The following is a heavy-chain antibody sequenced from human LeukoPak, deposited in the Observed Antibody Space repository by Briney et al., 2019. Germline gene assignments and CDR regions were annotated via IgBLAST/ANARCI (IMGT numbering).Heavy chain of an antibody. CDR3: ARGGVNYKIAGP. CDR2: IYYSGST. D-gene: IGHD3-10*01. V-gene: IGHV4-59*01. J-gene: IGHJ5*02. CDR1: GGSITSYY. Sequence: SETLSLTCTVSGGSITSYYWSWIRQPPGKGLEWIGYIYYSGSTNYNPSLKSRVTLSVDTSKNQFSLKLSSVTAADTAVYYCARGGVNYKIAGPWGQGALVTVSS.